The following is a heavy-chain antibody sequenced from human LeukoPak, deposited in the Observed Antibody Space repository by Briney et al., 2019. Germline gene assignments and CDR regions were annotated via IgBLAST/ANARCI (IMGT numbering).Heavy chain of an antibody. V-gene: IGHV3-74*01. J-gene: IGHJ4*02. CDR1: GFTFSSYW. D-gene: IGHD3-10*01. CDR3: ARGNYYGQDY. Sequence: QPGGSLRLSCGASGFTFSSYWMHWVRQAPGKGLVWISRINSDGSTTSYADSVKGRFTISRDNAKNTLYLQMNSLRAEDTAAYYCARGNYYGQDYWGQGTLVTVSS. CDR2: INSDGSTT.